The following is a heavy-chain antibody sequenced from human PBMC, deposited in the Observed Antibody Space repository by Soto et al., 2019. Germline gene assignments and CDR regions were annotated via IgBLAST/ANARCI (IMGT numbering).Heavy chain of an antibody. J-gene: IGHJ4*02. CDR3: ARVVRHIRGVDYEYFFDY. Sequence: SETLSLTCNVSGGSIRSYYWGWIRQPPGRGLEWIGYIYYSENTNYNPSLKSRVTMAVDTSKNQFSLKLSSVTAADTAVYYCARVVRHIRGVDYEYFFDYWGLGTLVTVSS. CDR1: GGSIRSYY. CDR2: IYYSENT. D-gene: IGHD3-10*01. V-gene: IGHV4-59*01.